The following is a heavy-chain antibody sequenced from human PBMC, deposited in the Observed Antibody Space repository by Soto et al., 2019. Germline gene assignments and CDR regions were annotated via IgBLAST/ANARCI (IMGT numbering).Heavy chain of an antibody. CDR1: GFTFSSYS. D-gene: IGHD2-8*01. CDR3: ARARALMVYADIYYYYYGMDV. CDR2: ISNSSSYI. V-gene: IGHV3-21*01. Sequence: GGSLRLSCAASGFTFSSYSMNWVRQAPGKGLEWVSSISNSSSYIYYADSVKGRFTISRDNAKNSLYLQMNSLRAEDTAVYYCARARALMVYADIYYYYYGMDVWGQGTTVTVSS. J-gene: IGHJ6*02.